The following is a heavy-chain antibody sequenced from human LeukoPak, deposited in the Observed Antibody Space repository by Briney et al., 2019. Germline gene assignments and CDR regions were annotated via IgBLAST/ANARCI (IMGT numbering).Heavy chain of an antibody. CDR1: GYTFTGYY. CDR2: INPNSGGT. V-gene: IGHV1-2*02. CDR3: ARRGAASSGRYNKGNWFDP. Sequence: ASVKVSCKASGYTFTGYYMHWVRQAPGQGLEWMGWINPNSGGTNYAQKFQGRVTMTRDTSISTAYMELSRLGSDDTAVYYCARRGAASSGRYNKGNWFDPWGQGTLVTVSS. J-gene: IGHJ5*02. D-gene: IGHD6-19*01.